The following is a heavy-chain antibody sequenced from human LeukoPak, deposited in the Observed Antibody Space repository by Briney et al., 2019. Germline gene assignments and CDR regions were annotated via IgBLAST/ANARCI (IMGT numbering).Heavy chain of an antibody. D-gene: IGHD2-15*01. CDR1: GYTFTSYD. V-gene: IGHV1-8*01. Sequence: ASVKVSCKASGYTFTSYDINWVRQATGQGLEWMGWMNPNSGNTGYAQKFQGRVTMTRDMSTSTVYMELSSLRSEDTAVYYCARGENPVGYYYYYYMDVWGKGTTVTVSS. J-gene: IGHJ6*03. CDR2: MNPNSGNT. CDR3: ARGENPVGYYYYYYMDV.